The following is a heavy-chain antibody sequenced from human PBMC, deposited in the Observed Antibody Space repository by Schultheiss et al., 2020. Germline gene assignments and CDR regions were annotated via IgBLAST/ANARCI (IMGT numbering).Heavy chain of an antibody. V-gene: IGHV3-7*05. CDR2: IKQDGSEK. CDR3: AREGQLPGPPDAFDI. CDR1: GFTFSSYW. D-gene: IGHD2-2*01. Sequence: GESLKISCAASGFTFSSYWMSWVRQAPGKGLEWVANIKQDGSEKYYVDSVKGRFTISRDNAKNSLYLQMNSLRAEDTAVYYCAREGQLPGPPDAFDIWGQGTMVTVSS. J-gene: IGHJ3*02.